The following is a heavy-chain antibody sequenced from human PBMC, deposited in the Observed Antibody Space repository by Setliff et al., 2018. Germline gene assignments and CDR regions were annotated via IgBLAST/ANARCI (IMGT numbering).Heavy chain of an antibody. CDR2: VRYTGRA. Sequence: SETLSLTCSVSGGSISPYYWGWIRQSPKTGLEFIAHVRYTGRAAYNPSLRSRASISIDTSKRQFSLKLRSLAAADTAIYYCARVIDAFYNYPDVWGKGTTVTVSS. CDR3: ARVIDAFYNYPDV. D-gene: IGHD2-21*01. V-gene: IGHV4-59*01. CDR1: GGSISPYY. J-gene: IGHJ6*04.